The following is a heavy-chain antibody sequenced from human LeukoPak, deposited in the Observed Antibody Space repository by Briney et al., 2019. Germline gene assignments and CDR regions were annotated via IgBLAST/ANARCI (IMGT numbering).Heavy chain of an antibody. CDR2: IDGSGGST. D-gene: IGHD1-26*01. Sequence: LSGGSLRLSCAASGFTFSNYAMSWVRQAPGKGLEWVSAIDGSGGSTYYADSVKGGFTISRDNSRNTLYMQMNSLRGEDTAVYYCAKGPTSGSYTDFWGQGTLVTVSS. V-gene: IGHV3-23*01. CDR1: GFTFSNYA. CDR3: AKGPTSGSYTDF. J-gene: IGHJ4*02.